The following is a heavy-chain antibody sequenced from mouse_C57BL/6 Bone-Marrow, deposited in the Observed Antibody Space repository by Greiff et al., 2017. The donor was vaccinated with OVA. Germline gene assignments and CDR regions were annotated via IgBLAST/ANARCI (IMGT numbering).Heavy chain of an antibody. CDR1: GYTFTSYW. J-gene: IGHJ4*01. V-gene: IGHV1-64*01. CDR3: ARGGLRYPLGGYYAMDY. D-gene: IGHD1-1*01. Sequence: QVQLQQSGAELVKPGASVKLSCKASGYTFTSYWMHWVKQRPGQGLEWIGMIHPNSGSTNYNEKFKSKATLTVDKSSSTAYMQLSSLTSEDSAVYYCARGGLRYPLGGYYAMDYWGQGTSVTVSS. CDR2: IHPNSGST.